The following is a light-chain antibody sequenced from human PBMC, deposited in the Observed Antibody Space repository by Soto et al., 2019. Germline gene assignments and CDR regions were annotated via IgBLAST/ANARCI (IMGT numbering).Light chain of an antibody. J-gene: IGKJ4*01. Sequence: EIVMTQSPDTLSVSPGERATVSCRASQYISSNLAWYQQKPGQAPRLLIYGASARATDIPARFSGSGSGTECTLTISGLQSEDFATYYCQQFYSYPLTFGGGTKVEIK. CDR2: GAS. V-gene: IGKV3-15*01. CDR1: QYISSN. CDR3: QQFYSYPLT.